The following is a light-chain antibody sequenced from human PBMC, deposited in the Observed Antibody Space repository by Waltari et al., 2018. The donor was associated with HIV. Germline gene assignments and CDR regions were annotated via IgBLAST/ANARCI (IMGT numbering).Light chain of an antibody. J-gene: IGKJ4*01. CDR1: EDISRS. V-gene: IGKV1-33*01. Sequence: DIQMTQSPSSLSASVGDRVTITCQANEDISRSLSWYQQKPGKAPRLLIRYASFLGSRDPSRFSGSGSGKHFTFTITNLQPEDVATYYCHQHRALPLTFGGGTKIEIK. CDR3: HQHRALPLT. CDR2: YAS.